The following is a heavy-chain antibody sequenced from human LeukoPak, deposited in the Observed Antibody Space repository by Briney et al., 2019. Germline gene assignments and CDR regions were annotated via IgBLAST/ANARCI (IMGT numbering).Heavy chain of an antibody. J-gene: IGHJ4*02. D-gene: IGHD3-10*01. CDR1: GGSISSYY. Sequence: PSETLSLTCTVPGGSISSYYWSWIRQPPGKGLERVWYIYYSGSTNYNPSLKSRVTISVDTSKNQFSLKLTSVTAADTAVYYCARGGFGELRYFDYWGQGTLVTVSS. V-gene: IGHV4-59*01. CDR2: IYYSGST. CDR3: ARGGFGELRYFDY.